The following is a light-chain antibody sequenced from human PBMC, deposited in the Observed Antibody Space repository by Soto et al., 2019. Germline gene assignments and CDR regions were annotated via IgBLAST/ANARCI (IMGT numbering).Light chain of an antibody. CDR1: SSDVGGYNY. J-gene: IGLJ1*01. V-gene: IGLV2-8*01. CDR3: FSYAGSNNYV. CDR2: EVN. Sequence: QSVLTQPPSASGSPGQSVTISCTGTSSDVGGYNYVSWYQQHPGKAPKLMIYEVNKRPSGVPDRFSGSKSGNTASLTVSGLQAEDEADYYCFSYAGSNNYVFGTGTKLTLL.